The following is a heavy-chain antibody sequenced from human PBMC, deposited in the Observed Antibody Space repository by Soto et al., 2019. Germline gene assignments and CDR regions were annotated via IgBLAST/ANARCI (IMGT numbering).Heavy chain of an antibody. J-gene: IGHJ6*02. Sequence: QVQLVQSGPEVKNPGASLKVSCKASGYTFTNYGITWVRQAPGKGLEWMGWITASNGNANYAREIQGRLTLTRDTSTNTASMELRSLRSDDTAVYYCARGASCSSTSCYDNFHYGLAVWGQGTTVIVSS. D-gene: IGHD2-2*01. V-gene: IGHV1-18*01. CDR2: ITASNGNA. CDR3: ARGASCSSTSCYDNFHYGLAV. CDR1: GYTFTNYG.